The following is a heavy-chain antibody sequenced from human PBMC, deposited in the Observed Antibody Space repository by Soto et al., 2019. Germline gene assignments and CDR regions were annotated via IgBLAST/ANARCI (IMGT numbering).Heavy chain of an antibody. CDR3: ARSQSGDYEGCGY. V-gene: IGHV1-18*01. J-gene: IGHJ4*02. CDR1: GYTFTNYG. Sequence: QVQLVQSGAEVKKPGASVKVSCKASGYTFTNYGINWVRQAPGQGLEWRGWISASNGNTNYAQRVQGRVTMTTDTSTSTAYMELRSLRSDDTAVYYCARSQSGDYEGCGYWGQGTLVTVSS. CDR2: ISASNGNT. D-gene: IGHD4-17*01.